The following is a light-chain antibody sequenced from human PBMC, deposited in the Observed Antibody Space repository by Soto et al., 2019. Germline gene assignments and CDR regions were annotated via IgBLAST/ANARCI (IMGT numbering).Light chain of an antibody. V-gene: IGKV3-20*01. CDR3: RQYGRSLGFA. CDR2: DTS. J-gene: IGKJ4*01. Sequence: EIVLTQSPGTLSLSPGERATLSCRASQSVSNSYLAWYQQKPGQAPRLLIYDTSIRATGIPARFSGTGSGTDFTLTISRLEPEDFAVYYCRQYGRSLGFALGGGTKVDIK. CDR1: QSVSNSY.